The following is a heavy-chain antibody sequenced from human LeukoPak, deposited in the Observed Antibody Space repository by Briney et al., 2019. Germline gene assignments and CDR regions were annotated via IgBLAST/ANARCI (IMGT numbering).Heavy chain of an antibody. CDR3: ARQSSSWYADAFDI. CDR2: IYPGDSDT. CDR1: GYSLASYW. V-gene: IGHV5-51*01. J-gene: IGHJ3*02. Sequence: KLGESLKISCKGSGYSLASYWIGWVRQMPGKGLEWMGIIYPGDSDTRYSPSFQGQVTISADKSISTAYLQWSSLKASDTAMYYCARQSSSWYADAFDIWGQGTMVTVSS. D-gene: IGHD6-13*01.